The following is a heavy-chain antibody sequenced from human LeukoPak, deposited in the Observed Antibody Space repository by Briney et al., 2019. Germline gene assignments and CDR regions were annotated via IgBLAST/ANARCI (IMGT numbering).Heavy chain of an antibody. D-gene: IGHD3-16*01. CDR1: GGSFSGYY. CDR2: INHSGST. J-gene: IGHJ4*02. V-gene: IGHV4-34*01. Sequence: SETLSLTCAVYGGSFSGYYWSWIRQPPGKGLEWIGEINHSGSTNYNPSLKSRVTISVDTSKNQFSLKLSSVTAADTAVYYCARGIRVSWGYWGQGTPVTVSS. CDR3: ARGIRVSWGY.